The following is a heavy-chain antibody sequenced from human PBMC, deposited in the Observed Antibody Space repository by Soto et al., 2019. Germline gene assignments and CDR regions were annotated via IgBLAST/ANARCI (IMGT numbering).Heavy chain of an antibody. V-gene: IGHV3-9*01. Sequence: EVELVESGGGLAQTGRSLRLSCAGSGFNLDDSGMYWVRQAPGKGLEWVSGISWSSGTIGYAVSVKGRVTISRDNAKNSLYLEMSPLRPEDTAIYYCVKSPWSRRGDLDLWGRGTLVTVSS. CDR1: GFNLDDSG. D-gene: IGHD2-8*01. J-gene: IGHJ2*01. CDR3: VKSPWSRRGDLDL. CDR2: ISWSSGTI.